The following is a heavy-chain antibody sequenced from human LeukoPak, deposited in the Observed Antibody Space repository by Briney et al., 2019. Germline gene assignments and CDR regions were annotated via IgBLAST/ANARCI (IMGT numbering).Heavy chain of an antibody. J-gene: IGHJ4*02. V-gene: IGHV3-30*18. Sequence: GGSLRLSCAASGFTFSSYGMHWVRQAPGKGLEWVAVISYDGSNKYYADSVKGRFTISRDNSKNTLYLQMNSLRAEDTAVYYCAKDPPSRSDYYFDYWGQGTLVTVSS. D-gene: IGHD2-2*01. CDR3: AKDPPSRSDYYFDY. CDR2: ISYDGSNK. CDR1: GFTFSSYG.